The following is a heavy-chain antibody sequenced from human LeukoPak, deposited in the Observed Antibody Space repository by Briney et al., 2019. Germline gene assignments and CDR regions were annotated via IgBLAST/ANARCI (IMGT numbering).Heavy chain of an antibody. CDR2: INPHSGGT. CDR1: GYTFTSYG. D-gene: IGHD2-21*02. CDR3: VREGNELLSKNFDF. Sequence: GASVKVSCKASGYTFTSYGISWVRQAPGQGLEWMGYINPHSGGTNSPQKFQGRVTMTTDTSIGAVYMELSSLISDDTAMYYCVREGNELLSKNFDFWGQGTLVTVSS. J-gene: IGHJ4*02. V-gene: IGHV1-2*02.